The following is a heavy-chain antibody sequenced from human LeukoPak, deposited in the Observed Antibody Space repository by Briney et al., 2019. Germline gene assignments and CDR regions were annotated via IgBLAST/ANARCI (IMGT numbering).Heavy chain of an antibody. J-gene: IGHJ6*02. D-gene: IGHD2-15*01. CDR1: GFTFSSYG. CDR3: ARVVVAAISVYYYGMDV. Sequence: GRSLRLSCAASGFTFSSYGMHWVRQAPGKGLEWVAVISYDGSNKYYADSVKGRFTISRDNSKNTLYLQMNSLRAEDTAVYYCARVVVAAISVYYYGMDVWGQGTTVTVSS. V-gene: IGHV3-30*03. CDR2: ISYDGSNK.